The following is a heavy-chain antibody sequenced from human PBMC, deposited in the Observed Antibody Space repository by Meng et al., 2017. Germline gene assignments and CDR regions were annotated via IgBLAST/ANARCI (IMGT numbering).Heavy chain of an antibody. CDR3: ARGTRGYSYGNDY. D-gene: IGHD5-18*01. CDR2: INHSGST. V-gene: IGHV4-34*01. J-gene: IGHJ4*02. Sequence: QLQLQQWGAGLLKPSATLSLTCAVYGGSFSGYYWSWIRQPPGKGLEWIGEINHSGSTNYNPSLKSRVTISVDTSKNQFSLKLSSVTAADTAVYYCARGTRGYSYGNDYWGQGTLVTVSS. CDR1: GGSFSGYY.